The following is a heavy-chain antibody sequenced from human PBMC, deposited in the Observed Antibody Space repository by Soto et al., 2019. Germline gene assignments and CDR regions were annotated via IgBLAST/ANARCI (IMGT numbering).Heavy chain of an antibody. Sequence: EVQLVESGGGLVQPGGSLRLSCAASGFTFSSYSMNWVRQAPGKGLEWVSYISSSSTTKYYADSVKGRFTISRDNAKNXLYLQMNSLRAEDTAVYYCARAGCSGSNCLNWFDPWGQGTLVTVSS. V-gene: IGHV3-48*01. CDR2: ISSSSTTK. CDR1: GFTFSSYS. D-gene: IGHD2-15*01. J-gene: IGHJ5*02. CDR3: ARAGCSGSNCLNWFDP.